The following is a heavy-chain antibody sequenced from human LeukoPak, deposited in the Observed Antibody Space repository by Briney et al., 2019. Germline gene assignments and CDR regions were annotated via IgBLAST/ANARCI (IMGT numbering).Heavy chain of an antibody. CDR3: ARRGGSSSWYIKYYFDY. CDR1: GFTFSSYW. CDR2: INQDGSEK. D-gene: IGHD6-13*01. V-gene: IGHV3-7*01. J-gene: IGHJ4*02. Sequence: GGSLRLSCAASGFTFSSYWMSWVRQAPGKGLEWVSNINQDGSEKYYVDSVKGRFTISRDNAKNSLYLQMNSLRAEDTAVYYCARRGGSSSWYIKYYFDYWGQGTLVTVSS.